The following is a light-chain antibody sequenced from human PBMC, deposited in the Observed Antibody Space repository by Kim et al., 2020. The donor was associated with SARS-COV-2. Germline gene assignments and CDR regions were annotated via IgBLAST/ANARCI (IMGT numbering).Light chain of an antibody. CDR3: NSRDSSGNHVV. Sequence: SSELTQDPAVSVALGQTVRITCQGDSLRSYYASWYQQKPGQAPVLVIYGKNNRPSWIPDRFSGSSSGNTASLTITGAQAEDEADYCCNSRDSSGNHVVFGGGTQLTIL. CDR1: SLRSYY. J-gene: IGLJ2*01. CDR2: GKN. V-gene: IGLV3-19*01.